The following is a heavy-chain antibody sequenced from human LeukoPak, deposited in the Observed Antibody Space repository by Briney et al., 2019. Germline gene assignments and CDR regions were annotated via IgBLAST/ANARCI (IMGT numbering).Heavy chain of an antibody. D-gene: IGHD6-19*01. CDR3: AKDLAYSSGFYFDY. J-gene: IGHJ4*02. V-gene: IGHV3-30*02. CDR1: GFTFSSYG. CDR2: IRYDGSNK. Sequence: GGSLRLSCAASGFTFSSYGMHWVRQAPGKGLEWVAFIRYDGSNKYYADSVKGRFTISRDNSKNALYLQMNSLRAEDTAVYYCAKDLAYSSGFYFDYWGQGTLVTVSS.